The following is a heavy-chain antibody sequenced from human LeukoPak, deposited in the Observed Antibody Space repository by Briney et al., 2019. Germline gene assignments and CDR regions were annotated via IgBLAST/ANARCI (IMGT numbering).Heavy chain of an antibody. CDR2: IYYSGST. J-gene: IGHJ4*02. Sequence: SETLSLTCTVSGGSISSYYWSWIRQPPGKGLEWIGYIYYSGSTNYSPSLKSRVTISVDTSKNQFSLNLSSVTAADTAVYYCARGLGMIRNFWSGYYTCYFDYWGQGTLVTVSS. D-gene: IGHD3-3*01. CDR3: ARGLGMIRNFWSGYYTCYFDY. CDR1: GGSISSYY. V-gene: IGHV4-59*12.